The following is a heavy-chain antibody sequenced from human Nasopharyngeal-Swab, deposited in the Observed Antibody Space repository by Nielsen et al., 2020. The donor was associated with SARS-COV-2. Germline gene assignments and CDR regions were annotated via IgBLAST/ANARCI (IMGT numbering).Heavy chain of an antibody. CDR1: GGTISSYY. Sequence: GSLRLSCTVSGGTISSYYWTWIRQPAGKGLEWIGRIHTSGSTNYNPSLKSRVSMSVDTSKNQFSLKLISVTAADMAVYYCARGSLAAIPRSSWYFDYWGQGTLVTVSS. CDR2: IHTSGST. V-gene: IGHV4-4*07. J-gene: IGHJ4*02. D-gene: IGHD6-13*01. CDR3: ARGSLAAIPRSSWYFDY.